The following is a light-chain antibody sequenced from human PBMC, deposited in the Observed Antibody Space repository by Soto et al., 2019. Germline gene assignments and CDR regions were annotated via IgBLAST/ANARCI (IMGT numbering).Light chain of an antibody. Sequence: QAVVTQSSSASASLGSSVKLTGTLSSGHSSYIIAWHQQQPGKAPRYLMKLEGSGSYNKGSGVPDRFSGSSSGADRYLTISSLQFEDEADYYCETWDSNTRVFGGGTKLTVL. CDR3: ETWDSNTRV. V-gene: IGLV4-60*02. CDR2: LEGSGSY. J-gene: IGLJ3*02. CDR1: SGHSSYI.